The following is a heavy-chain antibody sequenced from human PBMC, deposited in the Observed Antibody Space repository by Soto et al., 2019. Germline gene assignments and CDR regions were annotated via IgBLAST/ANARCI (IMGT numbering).Heavy chain of an antibody. CDR2: IYYSGST. CDR3: ARERGSTWRPYYFDY. Sequence: SETLSLICTVSGGSISSGDYYWSWIRQPPGKGLEWIGYIYYSGSTYYNPSLKSRVTISVDTSKNQFSLKLSSVTAADTAVYYCARERGSTWRPYYFDYWGQGTLVTVSS. CDR1: GGSISSGDYY. J-gene: IGHJ4*02. V-gene: IGHV4-30-4*01. D-gene: IGHD5-12*01.